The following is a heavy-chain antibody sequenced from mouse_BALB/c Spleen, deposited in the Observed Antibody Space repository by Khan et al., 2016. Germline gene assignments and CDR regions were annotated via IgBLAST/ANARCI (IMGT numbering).Heavy chain of an antibody. CDR2: IDPENGDT. Sequence: VQLKQSGAELVRSGASVKLSCTASVFNIKDYYMHWVKQRPEQGLEWIGWIDPENGDTEYAPKFQGKATMTADTSSNAAYLQFSSLPSEDSAVYYCNAIYYGSDVYFDYWGQGTTLTVSS. V-gene: IGHV14-4*02. CDR1: VFNIKDYY. CDR3: NAIYYGSDVYFDY. D-gene: IGHD1-1*01. J-gene: IGHJ2*01.